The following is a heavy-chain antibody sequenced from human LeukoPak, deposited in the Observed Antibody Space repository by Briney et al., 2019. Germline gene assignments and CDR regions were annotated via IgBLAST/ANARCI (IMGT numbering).Heavy chain of an antibody. Sequence: SETLSLTCTVSGGSISSYYWSWIRQPPGKGLEWIGYIYSSGSTNYNPSLKSRVTISVDTSKNQFSLKLSSVTAADTAVYYCARIGYCSGGSCYTWFDPWGQGTLVTVSS. CDR1: GGSISSYY. CDR2: IYSSGST. J-gene: IGHJ5*02. V-gene: IGHV4-59*01. D-gene: IGHD2-15*01. CDR3: ARIGYCSGGSCYTWFDP.